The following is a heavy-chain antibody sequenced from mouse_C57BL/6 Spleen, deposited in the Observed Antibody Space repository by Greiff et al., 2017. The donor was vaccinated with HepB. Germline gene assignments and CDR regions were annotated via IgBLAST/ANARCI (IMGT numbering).Heavy chain of an antibody. CDR2: IYPGDGDT. Sequence: QVQLQQSGPELVKPGASVKISCQASGYAFSSSWMNWVKQRPGKGLEWIGRIYPGDGDTNYNGKFKGKATLTADKSSSTAYMQLSSLTSEDSAVYFCSVGGSSYFDYWGQGTTLTVSS. CDR3: SVGGSSYFDY. CDR1: GYAFSSSW. D-gene: IGHD1-1*01. J-gene: IGHJ2*01. V-gene: IGHV1-82*01.